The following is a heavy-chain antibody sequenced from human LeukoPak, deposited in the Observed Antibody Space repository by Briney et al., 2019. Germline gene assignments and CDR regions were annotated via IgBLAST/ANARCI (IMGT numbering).Heavy chain of an antibody. CDR2: ITSSI. V-gene: IGHV3-11*01. D-gene: IGHD4-23*01. Sequence: PGGSLRLSCVASGFALSDSHMSWIRQAPGKGLEGVSYITSSIYYAASVKGRFTISRANAKNSLYLTMNSLRAAGTAVHYWSSHHGGGGHAFDIWGQGTMVTVSS. CDR3: SSHHGGGGHAFDI. CDR1: GFALSDSH. J-gene: IGHJ3*02.